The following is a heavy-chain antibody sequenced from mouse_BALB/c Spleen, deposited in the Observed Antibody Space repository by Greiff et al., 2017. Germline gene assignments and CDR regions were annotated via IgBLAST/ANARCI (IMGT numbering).Heavy chain of an antibody. CDR2: ILPGSGST. J-gene: IGHJ4*01. CDR1: GYTFSSYW. D-gene: IGHD2-4*01. CDR3: ARSADYDGYYYAMDY. Sequence: VQLQESGAELMKPGASVKISCKATGYTFSSYWIEWVKQRPGHGLEWIGEILPGSGSTNYNEKFKGKATFTADTSSNTAYMQLSSLTSEDSAVYYCARSADYDGYYYAMDYWGQGTSVTVSS. V-gene: IGHV1-9*01.